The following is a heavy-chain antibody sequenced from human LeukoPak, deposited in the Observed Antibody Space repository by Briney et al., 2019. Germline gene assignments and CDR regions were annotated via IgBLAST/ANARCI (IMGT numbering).Heavy chain of an antibody. CDR1: GFTFNIYA. CDR2: ISVSGAST. Sequence: PGGSLRLSCAASGFTFNIYAMSWVRQAPGKGLEWVSAISVSGASTYYADSVKGRFTISRDNSENTLYLEMSSLRAEDTAVYYCAKGSSSGWPSRDYFNYWGQGTLVTVSS. J-gene: IGHJ4*02. CDR3: AKGSSSGWPSRDYFNY. V-gene: IGHV3-23*01. D-gene: IGHD6-19*01.